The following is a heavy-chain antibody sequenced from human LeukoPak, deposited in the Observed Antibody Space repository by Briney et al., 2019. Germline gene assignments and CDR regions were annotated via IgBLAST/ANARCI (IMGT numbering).Heavy chain of an antibody. V-gene: IGHV3-49*03. CDR3: TRDSRYYDSSGYYFY. J-gene: IGHJ4*02. CDR1: GFTFGDYG. CDR2: IRSKTYGGTT. D-gene: IGHD3-22*01. Sequence: PGGSLRLSCTASGFTFGDYGMSWFRQAPGKGLEWVGFIRSKTYGGTTEYAASVKGRFTISRDDSKSTAYLQMNSLKTEDTAVYYCTRDSRYYDSSGYYFYWGQGTLVTVSS.